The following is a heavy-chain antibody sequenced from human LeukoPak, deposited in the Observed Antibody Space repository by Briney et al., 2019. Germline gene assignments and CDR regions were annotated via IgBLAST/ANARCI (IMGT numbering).Heavy chain of an antibody. CDR2: IRGDGSLK. J-gene: IGHJ4*02. D-gene: IGHD5-24*01. Sequence: PGESLRLSCVGSGLTFNGFEMNWVRQAPGKGLEWVSYIRGDGSLKTYAESVKGRFTISRDNAKNSVYLQMDSLRVEGTAIYYCARRFRDWGQGILVTVSS. V-gene: IGHV3-48*03. CDR3: ARRFRD. CDR1: GLTFNGFE.